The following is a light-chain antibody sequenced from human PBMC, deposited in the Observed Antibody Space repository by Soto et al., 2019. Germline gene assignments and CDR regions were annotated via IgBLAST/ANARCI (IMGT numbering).Light chain of an antibody. CDR2: WAS. CDR3: QQFYNFPIT. CDR1: QRVLSSSDNRNY. J-gene: IGKJ5*01. Sequence: IGMTQSSESQSVSLGERATINCKSSQRVLSSSDNRNYLAWYQXKQGQPYQLXIHWASTRGAGVPDRFSVIGSGTDVTITINSPQPEDWEVYDGQQFYNFPITFGQGTRLDNK. V-gene: IGKV4-1*01.